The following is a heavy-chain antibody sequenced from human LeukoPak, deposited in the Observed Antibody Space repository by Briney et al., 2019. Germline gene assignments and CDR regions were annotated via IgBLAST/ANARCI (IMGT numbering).Heavy chain of an antibody. J-gene: IGHJ5*02. CDR1: GFTASSNY. V-gene: IGHV3-66*01. CDR2: IIGGGST. D-gene: IGHD4-17*01. Sequence: GRTPRLSRAAFGFTASSNYMRGGPDAPEKGLEWVSGIIGGGSTYYADSVKGRFTISRDNSKNTLYLQMDSLRAEDTAVYYCARAGMTTVTSSGFDPWGQGTLVTVSS. CDR3: ARAGMTTVTSSGFDP.